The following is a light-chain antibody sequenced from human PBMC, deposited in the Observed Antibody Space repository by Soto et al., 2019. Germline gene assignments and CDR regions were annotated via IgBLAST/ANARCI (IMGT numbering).Light chain of an antibody. CDR3: QQRYNWPLT. J-gene: IGKJ5*01. V-gene: IGKV3-11*01. CDR1: QSVSSS. CDR2: GAS. Sequence: EIVLTQSPATLSLSPGERATLSCRASQSVSSSLAWYQQKPGQAPRLLIYGASNGAAGIPARFSGTGSGTDFTLTISSLEPDDFAVYYCQQRYNWPLTFGQGTRLEIK.